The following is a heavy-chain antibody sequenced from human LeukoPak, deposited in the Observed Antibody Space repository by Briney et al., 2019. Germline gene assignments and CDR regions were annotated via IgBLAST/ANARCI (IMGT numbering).Heavy chain of an antibody. CDR1: GYTFTSYY. J-gene: IGHJ6*02. V-gene: IGHV1-46*01. CDR3: ARDGGSGSYGYYGMDV. CDR2: INPSGGST. Sequence: ASVKVSCKASGYTFTSYYMHWVRQAPGQGLEWMGIINPSGGSTSYAQKFQGRVTMTRDTSTSTVYMELSSLRSEDTAMYYCARDGGSGSYGYYGMDVWGQGTTVTVSS. D-gene: IGHD3-10*01.